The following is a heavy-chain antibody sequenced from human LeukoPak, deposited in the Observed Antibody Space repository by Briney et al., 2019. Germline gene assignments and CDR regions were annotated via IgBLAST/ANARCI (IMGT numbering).Heavy chain of an antibody. CDR3: ARDPGYYDILTGYGLGYYFDY. Sequence: ASVKVSCKASGYTFTCYYMHWVRQAPGQGLEWMGWINPNSGGTNYAQKFQGRVTMTRDTSISTAYMELSRLRSDDTAVYYCARDPGYYDILTGYGLGYYFDYWGQGTLVTVSS. D-gene: IGHD3-9*01. J-gene: IGHJ4*02. CDR1: GYTFTCYY. V-gene: IGHV1-2*02. CDR2: INPNSGGT.